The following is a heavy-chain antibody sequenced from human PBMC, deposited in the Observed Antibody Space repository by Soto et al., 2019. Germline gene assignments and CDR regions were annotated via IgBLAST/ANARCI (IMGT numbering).Heavy chain of an antibody. V-gene: IGHV3-7*03. D-gene: IGHD1-7*01. J-gene: IGHJ4*02. CDR1: GFIFSNYW. CDR2: INVDGSIQ. CDR3: ASRHSVEYWNFGY. Sequence: GGSLRLSCVASGFIFSNYWMSWVRQAPGKGLEWVANINVDGSIQHYVGSVKGRFTVSRDNAKNSLFLHINSLRAEDTAVYYCASRHSVEYWNFGYWGPGTLVTVSS.